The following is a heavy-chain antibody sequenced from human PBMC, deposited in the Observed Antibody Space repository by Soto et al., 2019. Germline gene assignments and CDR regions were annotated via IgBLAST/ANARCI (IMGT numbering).Heavy chain of an antibody. J-gene: IGHJ3*02. D-gene: IGHD6-19*01. CDR3: ASQQWLVLNAFDI. V-gene: IGHV4-30-4*02. Sequence: SETMSLTSTVSGGSISSGNYYWSWIRQPPGKGLEWIGFISYSGSTYYSTSLKSRVTISVDTSKNQFSLKLSSVTAADTAVYYCASQQWLVLNAFDIWGQGTMVTVSS. CDR1: GGSISSGNYY. CDR2: ISYSGST.